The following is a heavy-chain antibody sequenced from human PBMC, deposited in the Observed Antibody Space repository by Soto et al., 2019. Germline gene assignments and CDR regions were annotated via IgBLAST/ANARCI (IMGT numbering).Heavy chain of an antibody. CDR3: AILSYSDALDV. V-gene: IGHV1-3*02. CDR2: SNGGNGFT. CDR1: GYTFRSHG. J-gene: IGHJ6*02. Sequence: QVQLVQSGAEVRTPGASVKISCKASGYTFRSHGVQWVRQAPGQRLEWVGWSNGGNGFTKYSQEFQDRVTTTRDTAASTIYMELHSLTSYDTSVYYCAILSYSDALDVWGQGTTVTVSS. D-gene: IGHD4-17*01.